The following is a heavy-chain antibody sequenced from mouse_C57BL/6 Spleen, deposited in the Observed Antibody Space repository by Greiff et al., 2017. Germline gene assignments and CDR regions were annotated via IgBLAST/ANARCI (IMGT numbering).Heavy chain of an antibody. J-gene: IGHJ4*01. Sequence: VQLQQSGPGLVQPSQSLSITCTVSGFSLTSYGVHWVRQSPGKGLEWLGVIWSGGSTDYNAAFISRLSISKDNSKSQVFFKMNSRQADDTAIYYCALRGYYGSKDAMDYWGQGTSVTVSS. CDR3: ALRGYYGSKDAMDY. V-gene: IGHV2-2*01. CDR1: GFSLTSYG. D-gene: IGHD1-1*01. CDR2: IWSGGST.